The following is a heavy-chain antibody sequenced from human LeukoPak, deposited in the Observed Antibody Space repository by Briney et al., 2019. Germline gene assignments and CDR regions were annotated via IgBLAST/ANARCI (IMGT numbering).Heavy chain of an antibody. J-gene: IGHJ6*03. D-gene: IGHD2-2*01. CDR3: GRVYCSTTSCYDYYDYYMDV. CDR2: TNWDGAST. CDR1: GFRFDDYG. V-gene: IGHV3-20*04. Sequence: RPGGSLRLSCAASGFRFDDYGMSWVRHVPGKGLEWVSGTNWDGASTGYADTVKGRFTISRDNVKNFLYLQMNSLRVEDTALYFCGRVYCSTTSCYDYYDYYMDVWGKGTTVTVSS.